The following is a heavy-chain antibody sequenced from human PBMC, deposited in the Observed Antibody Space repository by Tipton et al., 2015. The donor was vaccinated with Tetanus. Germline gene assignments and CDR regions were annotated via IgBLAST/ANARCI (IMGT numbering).Heavy chain of an antibody. CDR1: LGDYY. D-gene: IGHD3-3*01. J-gene: IGHJ5*02. V-gene: IGHV3-11*01. Sequence: LGDYYMSWIRQAPGKGLEWISYSSSRGTTTYYTDSVRGRFTISRDNAKNSLYLLLNSLRADDAAVYYCARDFRPIFGVAQPFDPWGQGTLVTVSS. CDR2: SSSRGTTT. CDR3: ARDFRPIFGVAQPFDP.